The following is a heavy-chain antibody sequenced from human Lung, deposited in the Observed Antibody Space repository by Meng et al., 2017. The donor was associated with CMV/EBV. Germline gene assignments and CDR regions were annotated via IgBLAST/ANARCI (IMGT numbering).Heavy chain of an antibody. D-gene: IGHD4/OR15-4a*01. J-gene: IGHJ4*02. CDR2: ISPNSGGT. CDR1: GYTFTGYY. CDR3: ARGDYGSTLPFDF. V-gene: IGHV1-2*02. Sequence: ASVXVSXKASGYTFTGYYMHWVRQAPGQGLEWMGWISPNSGGTNYAQNFQGRVTKTRDTSISTAYMELSRLRSDDTVVYYCARGDYGSTLPFDFWGQGTVVTVSS.